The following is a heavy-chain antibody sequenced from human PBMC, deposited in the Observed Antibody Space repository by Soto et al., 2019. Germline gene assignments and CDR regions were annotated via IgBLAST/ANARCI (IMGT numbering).Heavy chain of an antibody. Sequence: GGSLRLSCAASGFTFGDYGMSWVRQAPGKGLEWVSGINWNGGSTGYADSVKGRFTISRDNAKNSLYLQMNSLRAEDTALYYCARTDGPPSYYYYYMDVWGKGTTVTVSS. V-gene: IGHV3-20*04. CDR2: INWNGGST. J-gene: IGHJ6*03. CDR1: GFTFGDYG. CDR3: ARTDGPPSYYYYYMDV.